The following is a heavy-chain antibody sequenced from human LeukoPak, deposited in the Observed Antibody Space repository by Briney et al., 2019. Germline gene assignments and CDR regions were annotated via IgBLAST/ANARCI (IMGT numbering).Heavy chain of an antibody. CDR2: INPNSGGT. J-gene: IGHJ4*02. V-gene: IGHV1-2*02. Sequence: INPNSGGTNYAQKFQGRVTMTRDTSISTAYMELSRLRSDDTAVYYCARDGRSSGGGSFDYWGQGTLVTVSS. CDR3: ARDGRSSGGGSFDY. D-gene: IGHD6-19*01.